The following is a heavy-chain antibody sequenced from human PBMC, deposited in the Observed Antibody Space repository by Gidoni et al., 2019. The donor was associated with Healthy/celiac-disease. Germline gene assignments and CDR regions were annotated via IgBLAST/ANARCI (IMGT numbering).Heavy chain of an antibody. CDR3: ARARGSDTATPIDY. Sequence: EVQLVVSGGGVVRPGGSLRLSCAASGFTFADYGMSWVRQDPGKGLEWGSGINWNGGSTGYADSVKGRFTISRDNAKNSLYLQMNSLRAEDTALYHCARARGSDTATPIDYWGQGTLVTVSS. J-gene: IGHJ4*02. CDR1: GFTFADYG. D-gene: IGHD5-18*01. V-gene: IGHV3-20*01. CDR2: INWNGGST.